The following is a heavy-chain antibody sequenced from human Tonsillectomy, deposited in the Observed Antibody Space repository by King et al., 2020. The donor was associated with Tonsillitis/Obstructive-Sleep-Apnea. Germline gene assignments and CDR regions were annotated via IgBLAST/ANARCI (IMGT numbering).Heavy chain of an antibody. CDR1: GFTSSDHY. J-gene: IGHJ6*03. CDR2: SRNKANSYTT. D-gene: IGHD3-3*01. Sequence: VQLVESGGGLVQPGGSLRLSCAASGFTSSDHYMDWVRQAPGKGLEWVGRSRNKANSYTTEYAASVKGRFTISRDDSKNSLYLQMNSLKTEDTAVYYCARVGGILYYYYYMDVWGKGTTVTVSS. V-gene: IGHV3-72*01. CDR3: ARVGGILYYYYYMDV.